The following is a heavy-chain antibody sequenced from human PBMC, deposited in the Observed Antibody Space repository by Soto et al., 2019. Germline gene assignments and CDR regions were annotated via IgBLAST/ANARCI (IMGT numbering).Heavy chain of an antibody. D-gene: IGHD6-13*01. V-gene: IGHV3-21*01. CDR1: GFTFRSFT. CDR2: ISSNSAYI. CDR3: TRDASRDSSARGWFDP. J-gene: IGHJ5*02. Sequence: GGSLRLSCAASGFTFRSFTMNWVRQAPGKGLEWVSTISSNSAYIYYTDALRGRFTISRDNAKNSLHLQMNSLRAEDTAVYYCTRDASRDSSARGWFDPWGPGTLVT.